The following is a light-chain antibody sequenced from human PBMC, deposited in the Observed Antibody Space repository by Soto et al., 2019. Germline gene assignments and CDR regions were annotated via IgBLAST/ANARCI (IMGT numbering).Light chain of an antibody. CDR3: QQSYSTPEIT. CDR1: QIISNW. CDR2: AAS. Sequence: DIQMTHSPSARSASVVDRVTITFLASQIISNWLAWYQQKPGKAPKLLIYAASSLQSRVPSRFSGSGSGTDSTLTISSLQPEDFATYYCQQSYSTPEITFGQGTRLEIK. V-gene: IGKV1-39*01. J-gene: IGKJ5*01.